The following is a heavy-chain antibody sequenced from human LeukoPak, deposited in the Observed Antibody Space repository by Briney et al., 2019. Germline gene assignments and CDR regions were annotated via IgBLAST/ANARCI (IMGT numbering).Heavy chain of an antibody. Sequence: SETLSLTCTVSGGSISSSSYYWGWIRQPPGKGLEWIGSIYYSGSTYYNPSLKSRVTISVDTSKNQFSLKLSSVTAANTAVYYCARLSSDGATYFDYRGQGTRVTVSS. D-gene: IGHD6-25*01. CDR3: ARLSSDGATYFDY. J-gene: IGHJ4*02. V-gene: IGHV4-39*01. CDR1: GGSISSSSYY. CDR2: IYYSGST.